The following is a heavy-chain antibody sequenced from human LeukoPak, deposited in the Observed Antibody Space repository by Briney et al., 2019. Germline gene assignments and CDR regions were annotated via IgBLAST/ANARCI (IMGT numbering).Heavy chain of an antibody. CDR3: AAGDHGSSSWPTADY. CDR1: GFTFTSSA. V-gene: IGHV1-58*01. D-gene: IGHD6-13*01. CDR2: IVVGSGNT. Sequence: SVKVSCKASGFTFTSSAVQWVRQARGQRLEWIGWIVVGSGNTNYAQKFQERVTITRDMSTSTASMELSSRRSEDRVVYYCAAGDHGSSSWPTADYWGQGTLVTVSS. J-gene: IGHJ4*02.